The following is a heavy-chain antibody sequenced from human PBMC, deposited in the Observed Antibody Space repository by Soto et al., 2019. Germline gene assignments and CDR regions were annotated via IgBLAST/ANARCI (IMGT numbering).Heavy chain of an antibody. Sequence: GGSLRLSCAASEFTFSNYAMSWVRQAPGKGLEWVSAISYGGGTTYYADSVKGRFTISRDNSKNKLYLQMNSLRAEDTAVYYCAKNPGYYYDSTGYHFDYWGQGTLVTVSS. J-gene: IGHJ4*02. D-gene: IGHD3-22*01. CDR2: ISYGGGTT. CDR3: AKNPGYYYDSTGYHFDY. V-gene: IGHV3-23*01. CDR1: EFTFSNYA.